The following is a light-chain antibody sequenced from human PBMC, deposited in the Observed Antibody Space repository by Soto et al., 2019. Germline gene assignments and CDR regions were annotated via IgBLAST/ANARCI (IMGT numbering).Light chain of an antibody. CDR1: QSVGTF. CDR2: DAS. Sequence: EIVVTQSPVTLSLSPGERATLSCRASQSVGTFFAWYQQKPGQSPRLLIYDASSRATGIPARFSGSGSGTDFTLTISSLEPEDSAVYYCQQRYDWPSTFGGGTKVEIK. CDR3: QQRYDWPST. V-gene: IGKV3-11*01. J-gene: IGKJ4*01.